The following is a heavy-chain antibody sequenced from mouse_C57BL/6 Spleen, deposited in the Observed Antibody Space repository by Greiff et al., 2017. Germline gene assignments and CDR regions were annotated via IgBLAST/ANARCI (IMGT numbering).Heavy chain of an antibody. J-gene: IGHJ3*01. V-gene: IGHV1-52*01. CDR2: IDPSDSET. Sequence: QVQLQQPGAELVRPGSSVKLSCKASGYTFTSYWMHWVKQRPIQGLEWIGNIDPSDSETHYNQKFKDKATLTVDNSSSTAYMQLSSLTSEDSAVYYGASSQDYYEAWFAYWGQGTLVTVSA. CDR1: GYTFTSYW. CDR3: ASSQDYYEAWFAY. D-gene: IGHD1-1*01.